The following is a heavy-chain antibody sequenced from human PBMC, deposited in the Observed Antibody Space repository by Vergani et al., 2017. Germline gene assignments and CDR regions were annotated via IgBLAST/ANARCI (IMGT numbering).Heavy chain of an antibody. D-gene: IGHD2-21*02. V-gene: IGHV3-74*02. CDR3: ASHNDDSDAFDI. J-gene: IGHJ3*02. CDR1: GFTFSSYW. Sequence: EVQLVETGGGLIQPGGSLRLSCAASGFTFSSYWMHWVRQAPGKGLVWVSRINSDGSRTSYADSVKGRFTISRDNAKNTLYLQMNSLRAEDTAVYYCASHNDDSDAFDIWGQGTMVTVSS. CDR2: INSDGSRT.